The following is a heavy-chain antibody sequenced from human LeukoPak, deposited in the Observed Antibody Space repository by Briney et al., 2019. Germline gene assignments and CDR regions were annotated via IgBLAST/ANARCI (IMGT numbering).Heavy chain of an antibody. D-gene: IGHD1-26*01. CDR2: INTNTGNP. CDR1: GYTFTSYA. Sequence: ASVKVSCKASGYTFTSYAVNGVRQAPGQGLEGMRWINTNTGNPAYAHGFTGRFVFPLDTSVSTAYLQISSLNAEDTAVYYCAKGPGTVGAGGAFDIWGQGTMVTVCS. V-gene: IGHV7-4-1*02. CDR3: AKGPGTVGAGGAFDI. J-gene: IGHJ3*02.